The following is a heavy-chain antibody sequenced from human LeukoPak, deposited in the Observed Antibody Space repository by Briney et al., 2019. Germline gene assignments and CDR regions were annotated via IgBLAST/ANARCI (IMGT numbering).Heavy chain of an antibody. D-gene: IGHD5-12*01. J-gene: IGHJ4*02. V-gene: IGHV1-69*13. CDR3: AREAPYSGYDPFDY. Sequence: GASVKVSCKASGGTFSSYAISWVRQAPGQGLEWMGGIIPIFGTANYAQKFQGRVTITADESTSTAYMELSSLRSEDTAVYYCAREAPYSGYDPFDYWGQGTLVTVSS. CDR2: IIPIFGTA. CDR1: GGTFSSYA.